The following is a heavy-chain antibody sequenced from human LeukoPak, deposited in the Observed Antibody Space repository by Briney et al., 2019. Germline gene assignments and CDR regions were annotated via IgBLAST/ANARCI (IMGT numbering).Heavy chain of an antibody. D-gene: IGHD2-15*01. J-gene: IGHJ5*02. Sequence: SDTLSLTCTVSGGSISGYYWSWIRQLAGKGLEWIGHVDTSGRTNYNSSLMSRVTMSVDTSKNQFSLRLTSVTAADTAVYYCARHWSHSVAQFGRYYWFDPWGQGTLVTVSS. CDR3: ARHWSHSVAQFGRYYWFDP. V-gene: IGHV4-4*07. CDR1: GGSISGYY. CDR2: VDTSGRT.